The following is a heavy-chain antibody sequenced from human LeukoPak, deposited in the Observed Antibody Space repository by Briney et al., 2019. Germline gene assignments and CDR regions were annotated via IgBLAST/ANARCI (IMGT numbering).Heavy chain of an antibody. Sequence: GGSLRLSCAASGFTFSSYEMNWVRQAPGKGLEWVSYISSSGSTIYYADSVKGRFTISRDNAKNSLYLQMNSLRAEDTAVYCCARVGYDSSGYSIDYWGQGTLVTVSS. CDR2: ISSSGSTI. CDR1: GFTFSSYE. V-gene: IGHV3-48*03. J-gene: IGHJ4*02. D-gene: IGHD3-22*01. CDR3: ARVGYDSSGYSIDY.